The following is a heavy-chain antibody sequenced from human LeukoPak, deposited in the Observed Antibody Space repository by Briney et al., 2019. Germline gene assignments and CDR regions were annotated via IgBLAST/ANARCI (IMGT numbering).Heavy chain of an antibody. CDR1: GGTISSYY. D-gene: IGHD3-9*01. V-gene: IGHV4-59*08. CDR3: ARHSDPYYDILTGYYSGLSVGD. CDR2: IYYSGST. Sequence: SETLSLTCTVSGGTISSYYWSWILQPPGKGLEWIGYIYYSGSTNYNPSLKSRVTISVDTSKNQFSLKLSSVTAADTAVYYCARHSDPYYDILTGYYSGLSVGDWGQGTLVTVSS. J-gene: IGHJ4*02.